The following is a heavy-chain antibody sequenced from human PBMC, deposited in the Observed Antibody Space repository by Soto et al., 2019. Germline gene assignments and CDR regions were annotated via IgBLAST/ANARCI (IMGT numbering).Heavy chain of an antibody. Sequence: QLQLVQSAAEVKKPGASVRVSCKAYGYPFIKYGISWIRQAPEQGLEWMGWIKVDSGYTNYAQKFQGRVTMTADTSSDTAFMELRSLRLDDTAVYFCATSYYTGLDPGGQGTLVSVSS. CDR3: ATSYYTGLDP. D-gene: IGHD1-26*01. J-gene: IGHJ5*02. CDR1: GYPFIKYG. CDR2: IKVDSGYT. V-gene: IGHV1-18*04.